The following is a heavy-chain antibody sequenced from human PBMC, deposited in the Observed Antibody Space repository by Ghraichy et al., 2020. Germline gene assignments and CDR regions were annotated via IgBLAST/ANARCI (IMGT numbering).Heavy chain of an antibody. V-gene: IGHV3-7*01. CDR1: GFTFSNYW. J-gene: IGHJ5*02. CDR3: ARGRHYDAYGTRFDP. CDR2: IKHDGTEK. Sequence: GGSLRLSCAASGFTFSNYWMSWVRQAPGKGLEWVANIKHDGTEKYYVDSVKGRFTISRDNAKNSLSLHMSSLRAEDTDVYYCARGRHYDAYGTRFDPWGQGNLVTVS. D-gene: IGHD4-17*01.